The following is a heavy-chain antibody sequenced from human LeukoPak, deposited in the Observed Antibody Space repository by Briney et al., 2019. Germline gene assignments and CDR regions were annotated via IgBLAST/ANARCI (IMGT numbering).Heavy chain of an antibody. CDR3: AKGLRYSDN. CDR2: ISYDGSNK. CDR1: GFTFSGYG. V-gene: IGHV3-30*18. Sequence: PGRSLRLSCASSGFTFSGYGMHWVRQAPGKGLEWVAVISYDGSNKYYADSVKGRFTISRDNSKNTLYLQMNSLRADDTAVYYCAKGLRYSDNWGQGTLVTVSS. J-gene: IGHJ4*02. D-gene: IGHD3-9*01.